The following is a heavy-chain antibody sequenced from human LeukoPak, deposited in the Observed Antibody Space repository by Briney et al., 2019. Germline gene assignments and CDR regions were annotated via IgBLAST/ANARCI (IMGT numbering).Heavy chain of an antibody. Sequence: GGSLRLSCAASGFTFSSYSMDWVRQAPGKGLEWVSYISSSSTIYYADSVKGRFTISRDNAKNSLYLQMNSLRAEDTAVYYCARDRRYSYGTDYWGQGTLVTVSS. CDR3: ARDRRYSYGTDY. CDR1: GFTFSSYS. CDR2: ISSSSTI. D-gene: IGHD5-18*01. V-gene: IGHV3-48*01. J-gene: IGHJ4*02.